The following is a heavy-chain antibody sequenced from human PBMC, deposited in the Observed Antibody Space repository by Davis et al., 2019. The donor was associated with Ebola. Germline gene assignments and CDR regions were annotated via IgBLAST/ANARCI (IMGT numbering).Heavy chain of an antibody. CDR2: INPSGGST. D-gene: IGHD3-16*01. CDR3: ATHLRLGLGESGY. J-gene: IGHJ4*02. V-gene: IGHV1-46*01. CDR1: GYTFTSYY. Sequence: ASVKVSCKASGYTFTSYYMHWVRQAPGQGLEWMGIINPSGGSTSYAQKFQGRVTMTRDTSTSTVYMELSSLRYEDTAVYYCATHLRLGLGESGYWGQGTLVTVSS.